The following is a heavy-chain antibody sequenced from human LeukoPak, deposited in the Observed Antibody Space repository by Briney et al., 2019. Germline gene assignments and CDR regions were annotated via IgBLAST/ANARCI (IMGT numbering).Heavy chain of an antibody. Sequence: PGGSLRLSCAASGFTFSSYTMNWVRQAPGKGLEWVANIKQDGSEKYYVDSVKGRFTISRDNAQKSLYLQMDSLRVEDTAVYYCARDDPTSGWPHNDYWGQGTLVTVSS. CDR1: GFTFSSYT. CDR3: ARDDPTSGWPHNDY. J-gene: IGHJ4*02. CDR2: IKQDGSEK. D-gene: IGHD6-19*01. V-gene: IGHV3-7*01.